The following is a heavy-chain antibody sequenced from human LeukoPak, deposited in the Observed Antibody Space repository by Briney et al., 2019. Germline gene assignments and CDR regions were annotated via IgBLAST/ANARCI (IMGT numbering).Heavy chain of an antibody. J-gene: IGHJ5*02. CDR2: ISAYNGNT. CDR3: ARDRLKIAAALLFKTEVPNWFDP. CDR1: GYTFTNYG. D-gene: IGHD6-13*01. Sequence: ASVKVSCKASGYTFTNYGITWVRQAPGQGLEWMGWISAYNGNTNYPQKLQGRVTMTTDTPTSTAYMELRSLRSDDTAVYYCARDRLKIAAALLFKTEVPNWFDPWGQGTLVTVSS. V-gene: IGHV1-18*01.